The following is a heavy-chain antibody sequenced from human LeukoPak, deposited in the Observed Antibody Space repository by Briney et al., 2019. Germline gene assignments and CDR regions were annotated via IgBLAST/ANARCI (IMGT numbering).Heavy chain of an antibody. CDR1: GYTFTSYA. V-gene: IGHV1-3*01. D-gene: IGHD6-19*01. CDR2: INAGNGNT. CDR3: ARDRVYSSGWYREHGMDV. Sequence: ASVKVSCKASGYTFTSYAMHWVRQAPGQRLEWMGWINAGNGNTKYSQKFQGRVTITADKSTSTAYMELSSLRSEDTAVYYCARDRVYSSGWYREHGMDVWGQGITVTVSS. J-gene: IGHJ6*02.